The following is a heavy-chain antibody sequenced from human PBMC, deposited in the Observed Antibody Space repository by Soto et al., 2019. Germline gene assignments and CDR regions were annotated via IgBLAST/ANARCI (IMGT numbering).Heavy chain of an antibody. CDR2: IYHTVTT. Sequence: SETLSLTCAVSGDSISRGYHWAWIRQPPTKGLAWIASIYHTVTTYYNPSLTSRVTISVDTSQNLFSLKLTSVTAADSAVYYCGRTDNVGYYPYCGQLTLFTVCS. D-gene: IGHD3-3*01. CDR1: GDSISRGYH. J-gene: IGHJ1*01. CDR3: GRTDNVGYYPY. V-gene: IGHV4-38-2*01.